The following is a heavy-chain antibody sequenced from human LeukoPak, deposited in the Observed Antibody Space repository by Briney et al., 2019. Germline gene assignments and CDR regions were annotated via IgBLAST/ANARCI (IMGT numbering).Heavy chain of an antibody. Sequence: GGSLRLSCAASGFTFSGYGMHWVRQAPGKGLEWVAVISYDGSNKYYADSVKGRFTISRDNSKNTLYLQMNSLRAEDTAVYYCAKDLGTVYFDYWGQGTLVTVSS. D-gene: IGHD3-16*01. CDR2: ISYDGSNK. CDR1: GFTFSGYG. J-gene: IGHJ4*02. V-gene: IGHV3-30*18. CDR3: AKDLGTVYFDY.